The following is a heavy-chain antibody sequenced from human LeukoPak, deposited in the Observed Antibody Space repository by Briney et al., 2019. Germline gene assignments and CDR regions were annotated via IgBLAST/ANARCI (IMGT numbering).Heavy chain of an antibody. CDR2: IYPGDSDT. CDR3: ARRYCSGGNCYSGFDY. J-gene: IGHJ4*02. CDR1: GYSFTSYW. V-gene: IGHV5-51*01. D-gene: IGHD2-15*01. Sequence: GESLKISCKGSGYSFTSYWIGWVRQMAGKGLEWMGIIYPGDSDTRYSPSFQGQVTIAADKSISTAYLQWSSLKASDTAMYYRARRYCSGGNCYSGFDYWGQGTLVAVSS.